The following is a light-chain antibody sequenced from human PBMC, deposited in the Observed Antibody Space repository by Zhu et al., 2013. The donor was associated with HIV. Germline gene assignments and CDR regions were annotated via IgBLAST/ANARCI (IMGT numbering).Light chain of an antibody. V-gene: IGKV3-20*01. CDR2: AAS. Sequence: ENVLTQSPGSLSLSPGERATLSCRASHSVSNSHLAWYQQRRGQAPRLLIYAASSLQSGVPSRFSGSGSGTDFTLTISSLQPEDFATYYCQQSYSTPHTFGQGTKLEIK. CDR3: QQSYSTPHT. CDR1: HSVSNSH. J-gene: IGKJ2*01.